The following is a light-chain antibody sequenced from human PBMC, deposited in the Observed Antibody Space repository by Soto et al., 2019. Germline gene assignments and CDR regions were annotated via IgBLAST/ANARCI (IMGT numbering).Light chain of an antibody. CDR3: TLV. J-gene: IGLJ1*01. CDR2: EVS. V-gene: IGLV2-14*01. Sequence: QSALTQPASVSGSPEQSITISCTGTSSDVGGYNYVSWYQQHPGKAPKLMIYEVSSRPSGVSNRFSGSKSGNTASLTISGLQAEDEAASSSTLVFGTGTKLTVL. CDR1: SSDVGGYNY.